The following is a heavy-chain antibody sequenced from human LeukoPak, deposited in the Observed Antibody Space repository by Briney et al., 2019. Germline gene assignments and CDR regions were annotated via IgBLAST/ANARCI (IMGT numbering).Heavy chain of an antibody. CDR1: GGSISSYY. D-gene: IGHD3-10*01. V-gene: IGHV4-59*12. CDR2: IYYSGST. CDR3: ARGVLLWFGVAYYYYMDV. J-gene: IGHJ6*03. Sequence: SETLSLTCTVSGGSISSYYWSWIRQPPGKGLEWIGYIYYSGSTNYNPSLKSRVTISVDTSKNQFSLKLSSVTAADTAVYYCARGVLLWFGVAYYYYMDVWGKGTTVTVSS.